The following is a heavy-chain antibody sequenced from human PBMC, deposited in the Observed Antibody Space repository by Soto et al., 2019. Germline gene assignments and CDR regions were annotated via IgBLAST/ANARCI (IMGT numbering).Heavy chain of an antibody. J-gene: IGHJ5*02. CDR3: ATVPAHCTTGVCYTSNWFDP. D-gene: IGHD2-8*01. V-gene: IGHV1-24*01. CDR1: GYTLTELS. CDR2: FDPEDGET. Sequence: ASVKVSCKVSGYTLTELSMHWVRQAPGKGLEWMGGFDPEDGETIYAQKFQGRVTMTEDTSTDTAYMELSSLRSEDTAVYYCATVPAHCTTGVCYTSNWFDPWGQGTLVTVSS.